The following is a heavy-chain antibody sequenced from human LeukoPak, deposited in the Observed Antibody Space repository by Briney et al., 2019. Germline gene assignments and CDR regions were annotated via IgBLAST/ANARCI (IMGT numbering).Heavy chain of an antibody. V-gene: IGHV4-39*01. CDR2: IYYSGST. CDR3: ARRSAGAAWNWFGP. D-gene: IGHD6-13*01. J-gene: IGHJ5*02. CDR1: GGSISSSSYY. Sequence: SETLSLTCTVSGGSISSSSYYWGWIRQPPGKGLEWIGSIYYSGSTYYNPSLKSRVTISLDTSKNQFSLRLNSVTAADTAVYYCARRSAGAAWNWFGPWGQGTLVIVSS.